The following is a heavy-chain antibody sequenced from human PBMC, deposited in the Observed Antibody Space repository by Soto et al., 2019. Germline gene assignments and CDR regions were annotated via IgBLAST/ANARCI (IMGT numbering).Heavy chain of an antibody. J-gene: IGHJ4*02. CDR1: GFTFSSYG. D-gene: IGHD5-12*01. CDR2: ISYDGSNK. CDR3: AKDSGYSGYLLDY. V-gene: IGHV3-30*18. Sequence: AGGSLRLSCAASGFTFSSYGMHWVRQAPGKWLEWVAVISYDGSNKYYADSVKGRFTISRGNSKNTLYLQMNSLRAEDTAVYYCAKDSGYSGYLLDYWGQGXLVTVYS.